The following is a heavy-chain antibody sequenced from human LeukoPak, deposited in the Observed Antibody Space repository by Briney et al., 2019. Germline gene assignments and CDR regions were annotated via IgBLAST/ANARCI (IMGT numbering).Heavy chain of an antibody. J-gene: IGHJ4*02. D-gene: IGHD6-19*01. V-gene: IGHV3-74*01. CDR1: GFTFTSYY. CDR3: AKRALRGQWLGSYYFDY. Sequence: GGSLRLSCAASGFTFTSYYMHWVRQAPGKGLVWVSRISGDGSNTIYADSVKGRFTISRDNSKNTLYLQMNSLRAEDTAVYYCAKRALRGQWLGSYYFDYWGQGTLVTVSS. CDR2: ISGDGSNT.